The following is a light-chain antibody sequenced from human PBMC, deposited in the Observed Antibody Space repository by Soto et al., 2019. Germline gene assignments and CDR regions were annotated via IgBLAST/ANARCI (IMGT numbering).Light chain of an antibody. V-gene: IGKV1-5*01. CDR3: QQYNSYPWT. CDR2: DAS. CDR1: QSVSSL. J-gene: IGKJ1*01. Sequence: DIQMTQSPSTLSATVGDRVTITCRARQSVSSLVAWYQQKPGKAPKLLIYDASSFESGVPSRFSGSGSGTEFTLTISSLQPDDFATYFCQQYNSYPWTFGQGTKVDIK.